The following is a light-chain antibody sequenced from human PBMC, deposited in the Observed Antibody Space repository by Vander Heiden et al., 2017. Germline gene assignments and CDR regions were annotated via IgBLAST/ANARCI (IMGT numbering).Light chain of an antibody. V-gene: IGKV1-33*01. CDR3: QQDNNLPH. J-gene: IGKJ3*01. CDR2: DAA. Sequence: DIQMTQSPSSLSASVGDRVTITCQASQDISNYLNWYQQKPGKAPKLLIYDAANWETGVPSRFSASGSGTDFTFTSSSLQHEDVAKYSVQQDNNLPHFGHGTKVEIK. CDR1: QDISNY.